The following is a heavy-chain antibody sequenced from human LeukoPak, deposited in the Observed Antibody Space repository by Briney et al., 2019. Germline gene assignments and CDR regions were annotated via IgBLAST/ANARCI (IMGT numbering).Heavy chain of an antibody. J-gene: IGHJ5*02. V-gene: IGHV4-38-2*02. CDR1: GYSISSGYY. CDR2: IYHSGST. Sequence: SETLSLTCTVSGYSISSGYYWGWIRQPPGKGLEWIGSIYHSGSTYYNPSLKSRVTISVDTSKNQFSLKLSSVTAADTAVYYCARARSGIAGFDPWGQGTLVTVSS. D-gene: IGHD6-13*01. CDR3: ARARSGIAGFDP.